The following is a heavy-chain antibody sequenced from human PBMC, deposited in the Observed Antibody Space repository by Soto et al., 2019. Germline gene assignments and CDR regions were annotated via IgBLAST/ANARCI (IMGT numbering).Heavy chain of an antibody. Sequence: YTFTSYDINWVRQATGQGLEWMGWMNPNSGNTGYAQKFQGRVTMTRNTSISTAYMELSSLRSEDTAVYYCARGDYSASLDPFDIWGQGTMVTVSS. V-gene: IGHV1-8*01. CDR1: YTFTSYD. J-gene: IGHJ3*02. D-gene: IGHD1-26*01. CDR3: ARGDYSASLDPFDI. CDR2: MNPNSGNT.